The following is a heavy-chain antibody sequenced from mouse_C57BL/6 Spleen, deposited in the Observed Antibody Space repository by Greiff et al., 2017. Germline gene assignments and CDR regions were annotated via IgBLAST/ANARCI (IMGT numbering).Heavy chain of an antibody. CDR3: ARSGYYSYWYFDV. J-gene: IGHJ1*03. CDR2: IYPGSGNT. Sequence: QVQLQQSGAELVRPGASVKLSCKASGYTFTDYYINWVKQRPGPGLEWIARIYPGSGNTNYNEKFKGKATLTAEKSSSTAYMQLSSLTSEDSAVYFCARSGYYSYWYFDVWGTGTTVTVSS. V-gene: IGHV1-76*01. D-gene: IGHD1-1*01. CDR1: GYTFTDYY.